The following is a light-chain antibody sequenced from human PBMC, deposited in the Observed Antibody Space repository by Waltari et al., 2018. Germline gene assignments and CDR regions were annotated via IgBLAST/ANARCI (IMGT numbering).Light chain of an antibody. CDR2: EVR. V-gene: IGLV2-23*02. CDR3: CSYESPNTWV. J-gene: IGLJ2*01. CDR1: SSDVGSFDL. Sequence: QSALTQPASVSGSPGQSITISCTGTSSDVGSFDLVSWYRHHPGKAPELKIYEVRNRPSGGSNRSSGSYSGNTASLTMSGLQAEDEADYYCCSYESPNTWVFGGGTKLTVL.